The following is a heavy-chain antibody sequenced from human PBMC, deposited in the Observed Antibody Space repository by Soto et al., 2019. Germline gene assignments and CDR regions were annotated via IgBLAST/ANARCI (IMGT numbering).Heavy chain of an antibody. CDR1: GFTFSSYG. D-gene: IGHD3-10*01. V-gene: IGHV3-30*18. CDR2: ISYDGSNK. Sequence: QVQLVESGGGVVQPGRSLRLSCAASGFTFSSYGMHWVRQAPGKGLEWVAVISYDGSNKYYADSVKGRFTISRDNSKNTLYLQMNSLRAEDTAVYYCAKGYGGDIWGQGTMVTVSS. J-gene: IGHJ3*02. CDR3: AKGYGGDI.